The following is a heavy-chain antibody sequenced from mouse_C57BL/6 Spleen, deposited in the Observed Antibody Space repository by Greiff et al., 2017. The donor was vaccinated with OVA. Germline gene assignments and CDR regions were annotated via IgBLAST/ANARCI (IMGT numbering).Heavy chain of an antibody. CDR1: GFTFSDYY. J-gene: IGHJ1*03. D-gene: IGHD1-1*01. Sequence: EVKLVESEEGLVQPGSSMKLSCTASGFTFSDYYMAWVRQVPEKGLEWVANINYDGSSTYYLDSLKSRFIISRDNAKNILYLQMISLKSEDTATYYCARNYGSSYWYFDVWGTGTTVTVSS. CDR2: INYDGSST. CDR3: ARNYGSSYWYFDV. V-gene: IGHV5-16*01.